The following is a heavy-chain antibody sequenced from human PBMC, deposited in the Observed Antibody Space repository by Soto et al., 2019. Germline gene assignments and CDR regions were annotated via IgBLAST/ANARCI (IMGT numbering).Heavy chain of an antibody. CDR3: GCRVEDISYDYYGMDV. D-gene: IGHD2-15*01. CDR2: IHHREST. J-gene: IGHJ6*02. CDR1: GGSVRSNNW. V-gene: IGHV4-4*02. Sequence: SETLSLTCAVSGGSVRSNNWWFWVRQPPGKGLEWIGEIHHRESTNLNPSLKSRVTISVDRSKNEFSLKVKSVTAADTAVYYCGCRVEDISYDYYGMDVWGQGTTVTVSS.